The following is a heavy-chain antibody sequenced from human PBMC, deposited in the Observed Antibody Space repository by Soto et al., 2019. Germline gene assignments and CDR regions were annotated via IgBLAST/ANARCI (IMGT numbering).Heavy chain of an antibody. Sequence: QVQLVQSGAEVKKPGASVKVSCKASGYTFTSYDINWVRQATGQGLEWMGWMNPNSGNTGYAQKFQGRVTMTRNTSISTAYLELSSLTSEDTPVYYCARGREYSRTSDPWGPGTLVTVSS. D-gene: IGHD6-6*01. J-gene: IGHJ5*02. CDR3: ARGREYSRTSDP. CDR2: MNPNSGNT. V-gene: IGHV1-8*01. CDR1: GYTFTSYD.